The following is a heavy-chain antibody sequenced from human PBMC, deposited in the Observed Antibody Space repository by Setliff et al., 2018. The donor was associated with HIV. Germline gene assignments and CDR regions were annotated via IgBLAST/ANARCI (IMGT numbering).Heavy chain of an antibody. Sequence: SETLSLTCTVSGGSISSDNWWTWLRQPPGKGLEWLGEIYHSGTTNYNPSLKSRVTISVDKSKNQFSLRLSSVTAADTAVYYCARRHGSGNYDWFDPWGQGTLVTVSS. CDR3: ARRHGSGNYDWFDP. D-gene: IGHD3-10*01. CDR2: IYHSGTT. V-gene: IGHV4-4*02. J-gene: IGHJ5*02. CDR1: GGSISSDNW.